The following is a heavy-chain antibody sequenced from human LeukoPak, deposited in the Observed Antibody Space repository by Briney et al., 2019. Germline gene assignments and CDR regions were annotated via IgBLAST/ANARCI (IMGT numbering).Heavy chain of an antibody. CDR1: GFRFSDYY. J-gene: IGHJ4*02. V-gene: IGHV3-11*04. CDR3: ASGYSYTMHLPY. Sequence: GGSLRLSCATSGFRFSDYYINWVRQAPGKGLEWVSYISSSGGTIYHADSVKGRFTISRDNARKSVSLQMNSLRAEDTAVYYCASGYSYTMHLPYWGQGTLVTVSS. D-gene: IGHD5-18*01. CDR2: ISSSGGTI.